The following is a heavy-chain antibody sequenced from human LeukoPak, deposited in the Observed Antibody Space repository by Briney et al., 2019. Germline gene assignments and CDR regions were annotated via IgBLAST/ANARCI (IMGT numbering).Heavy chain of an antibody. D-gene: IGHD6-19*01. CDR1: GFTFSSYE. Sequence: GGSLRLSCAASGFTFSSYEMNWVRQAPGKGLEWVSYISSSGSTIYYADSVKGRFTISRDNAKNSLYLQMNSLRAEDTAVYYCAREVGRSSGWYDYWGQGTLVTVSS. V-gene: IGHV3-48*03. J-gene: IGHJ4*02. CDR2: ISSSGSTI. CDR3: AREVGRSSGWYDY.